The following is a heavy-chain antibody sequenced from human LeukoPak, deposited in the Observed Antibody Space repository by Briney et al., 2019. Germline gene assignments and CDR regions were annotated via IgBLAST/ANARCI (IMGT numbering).Heavy chain of an antibody. V-gene: IGHV3-7*01. CDR2: IKQDGSEK. J-gene: IGHJ4*02. CDR1: GFTFSGYW. CDR3: ARLPAYCSSTSCYYDY. D-gene: IGHD2-2*01. Sequence: PGGSLRLSCAASGFTFSGYWMSWVRQAPGKGLEWLANIKQDGSEKYYVDSVKGRFTISRDNAKNSLFLQMNSLRAEDTAVYYCARLPAYCSSTSCYYDYWGQGTLVTVSS.